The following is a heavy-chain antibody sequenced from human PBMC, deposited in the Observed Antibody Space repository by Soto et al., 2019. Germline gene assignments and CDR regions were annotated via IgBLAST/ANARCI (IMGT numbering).Heavy chain of an antibody. CDR3: ARDYAPDPKDQRYKYSGSDREIGFDY. J-gene: IGHJ4*02. Sequence: QVQLQESGPGLVKPSQTLSLTCTVSGGSISSGGYYWSWIRQHPGKGLEWIGYIYYSGSTYYNPSLKSRVTISVDTSKNQFSLKLSSVTAADTAVYYCARDYAPDPKDQRYKYSGSDREIGFDYWGQGTLVTVSS. CDR2: IYYSGST. V-gene: IGHV4-31*03. CDR1: GGSISSGGYY. D-gene: IGHD1-26*01.